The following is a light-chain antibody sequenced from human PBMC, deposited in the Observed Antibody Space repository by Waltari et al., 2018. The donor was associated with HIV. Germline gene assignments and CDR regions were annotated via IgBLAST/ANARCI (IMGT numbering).Light chain of an antibody. CDR3: QQYHIYPYT. CDR2: KAS. Sequence: DIQMTQSPSTLSAAVGDRVTFTCRASQSVRTWLAWYPQKPGKAPKVLIYKASSLGSGVPSRFSGSQSGTEFTLTISSLQPDDSATYYCQQYHIYPYTFGQGTKLEIK. CDR1: QSVRTW. J-gene: IGKJ2*01. V-gene: IGKV1-5*03.